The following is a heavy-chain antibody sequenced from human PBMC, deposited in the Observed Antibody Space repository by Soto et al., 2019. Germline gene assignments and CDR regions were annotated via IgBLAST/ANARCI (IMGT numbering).Heavy chain of an antibody. Sequence: SVKVSCKASGGTFSSYAISWVRQAPGQGLEWMGGIIPIFGTANYAQKFQGRVTITADESTSTAYMELSSLRSEDTAVYYCGRDLVGYCTNGVCYSPYYGMDVWGQGTTVTVSS. J-gene: IGHJ6*02. CDR3: GRDLVGYCTNGVCYSPYYGMDV. CDR1: GGTFSSYA. D-gene: IGHD2-8*01. V-gene: IGHV1-69*13. CDR2: IIPIFGTA.